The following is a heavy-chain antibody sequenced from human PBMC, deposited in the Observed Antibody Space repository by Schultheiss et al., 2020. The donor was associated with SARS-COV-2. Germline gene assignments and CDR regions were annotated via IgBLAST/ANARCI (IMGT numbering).Heavy chain of an antibody. Sequence: GGSLRLSCSASGFTFSSYAMHWVRQAPGKGLEWVAVIWYDGSNKYYADSVKGRFTISRDNSKNTLYLQMNSLRAEDTAVYYCARVGGYYDSSGYYAYWGQGTLVTVSS. V-gene: IGHV3-30*04. CDR2: IWYDGSNK. CDR3: ARVGGYYDSSGYYAY. CDR1: GFTFSSYA. D-gene: IGHD3-22*01. J-gene: IGHJ4*02.